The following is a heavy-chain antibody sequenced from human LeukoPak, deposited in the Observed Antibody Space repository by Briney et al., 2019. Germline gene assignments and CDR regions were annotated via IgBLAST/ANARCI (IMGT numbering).Heavy chain of an antibody. D-gene: IGHD3-10*01. V-gene: IGHV3-30*18. CDR1: GFTFSSYG. J-gene: IGHJ4*02. CDR3: AKEGVTMVRGVIKAIYFDY. CDR2: ISYDGSNK. Sequence: PGGSLRLSCAASGFTFSSYGMHWVRQAPGKGLEWVAVISYDGSNKYYADSVKGRFTISRDSSKNTLYLQMNGLRAEDTAVYYCAKEGVTMVRGVIKAIYFDYWGQGTLVTVSS.